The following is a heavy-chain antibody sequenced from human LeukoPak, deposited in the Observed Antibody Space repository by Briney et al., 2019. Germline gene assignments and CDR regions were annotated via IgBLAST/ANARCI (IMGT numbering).Heavy chain of an antibody. J-gene: IGHJ6*02. CDR1: GGSFSGYY. V-gene: IGHV4-34*01. D-gene: IGHD3-9*01. CDR2: FTHSGST. CDR3: ARVPYYDILTGYYYYYGMDV. Sequence: PSETLSLTCAVYGGSFSGYYWSWIRQPPGKGLEWIGEFTHSGSTNYNPSLESRVIISVDTSKTQFSLRLSSVTAADTAVYYCARVPYYDILTGYYYYYGMDVWGQGTTVTVSS.